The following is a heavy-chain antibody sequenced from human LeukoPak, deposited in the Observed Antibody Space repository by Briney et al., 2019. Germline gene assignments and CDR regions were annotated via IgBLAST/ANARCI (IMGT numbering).Heavy chain of an antibody. CDR2: INSDGYSI. J-gene: IGHJ4*02. CDR1: GFTFSSYW. CDR3: ARGEAVAGTDY. Sequence: GGSLRPSCAASGFTFSSYWMHWVRQAPGKGLVWFSRINSDGYSISYADSVKGRFTISRDNAKNTLYLQMNSLKAEDTGVYYCARGEAVAGTDYWGKGTQVTVSS. D-gene: IGHD6-19*01. V-gene: IGHV3-74*01.